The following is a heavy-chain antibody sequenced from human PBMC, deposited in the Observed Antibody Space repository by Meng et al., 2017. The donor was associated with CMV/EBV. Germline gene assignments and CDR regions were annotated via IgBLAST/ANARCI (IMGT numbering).Heavy chain of an antibody. CDR2: IYYSGST. CDR1: GGSISSSSYY. CDR3: ARYPPTELELQGFDP. D-gene: IGHD1-7*01. Sequence: SETLSLTCTVSGGSISSSSYYWGWIRQPPGKGLEWIGSIYYSGSTYYNPSLKSRVTISVDTSKNQFSLKLSSVTAADTAVYYCARYPPTELELQGFDPWGQGTLVTVSS. V-gene: IGHV4-39*07. J-gene: IGHJ5*02.